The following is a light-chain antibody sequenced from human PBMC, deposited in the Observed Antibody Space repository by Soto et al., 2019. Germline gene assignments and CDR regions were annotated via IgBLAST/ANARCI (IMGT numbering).Light chain of an antibody. CDR1: QAIRND. CDR3: LHDALFPYS. V-gene: IGKV1-6*01. Sequence: IQMTQSPSSLSASVGDTVTFTCRASQAIRNDLGWFQQRPGKPPKLLIYGISILQTGVPSRFSGSGSDTDFTLTISGLQPEDFATYYCLHDALFPYSFGQGTRLEI. CDR2: GIS. J-gene: IGKJ2*03.